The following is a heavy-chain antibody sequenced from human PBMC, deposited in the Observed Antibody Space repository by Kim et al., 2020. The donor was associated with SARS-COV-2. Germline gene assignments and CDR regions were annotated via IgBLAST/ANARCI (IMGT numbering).Heavy chain of an antibody. Sequence: GGSPRLSCAASGFTFSTYGMHWVRQAPGKGLDWVAIIYADGSKEYYADSVEGRFTISRDNSKNTLYLQMNSLRAEDTAVYYCVRDPDGGYMDRWDGNDYWGQGTLVTVSS. V-gene: IGHV3-33*01. J-gene: IGHJ4*02. D-gene: IGHD6-25*01. CDR3: VRDPDGGYMDRWDGNDY. CDR2: IYADGSKE. CDR1: GFTFSTYG.